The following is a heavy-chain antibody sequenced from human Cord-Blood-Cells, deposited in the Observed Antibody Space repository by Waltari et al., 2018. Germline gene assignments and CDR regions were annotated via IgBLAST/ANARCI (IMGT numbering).Heavy chain of an antibody. CDR3: ARGPIQLDY. D-gene: IGHD6-6*01. CDR1: GYSISSGYY. Sequence: QVQLQESGPGLVKPSVTLSLTCTVSGYSISSGYYWGWIRQPPGKGLEWIGSIYHSGSTYNNPSLKSRVTISVDTSKNQFSLTLSSVTAADTAVYYCARGPIQLDYWGQGTLVTVSS. J-gene: IGHJ4*02. V-gene: IGHV4-38-2*02. CDR2: IYHSGST.